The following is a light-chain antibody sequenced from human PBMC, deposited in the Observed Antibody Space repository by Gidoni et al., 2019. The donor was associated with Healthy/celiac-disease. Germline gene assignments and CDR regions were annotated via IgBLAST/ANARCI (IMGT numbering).Light chain of an antibody. Sequence: DIQMTQSPSSLSASVGDRVTITCRASQSIRSYLNWYQQKPGKAPNLLIYATSSLQSGVPSRFSGSGSGTDFTLTISSLQPEDFATYYCQQSYSTQGSFGQGTKLEI. CDR2: ATS. V-gene: IGKV1-39*01. J-gene: IGKJ2*04. CDR3: QQSYSTQGS. CDR1: QSIRSY.